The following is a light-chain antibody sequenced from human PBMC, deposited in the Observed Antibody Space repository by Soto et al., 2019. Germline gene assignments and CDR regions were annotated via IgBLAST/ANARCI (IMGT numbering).Light chain of an antibody. J-gene: IGLJ1*01. Sequence: SYELTQPLSVSVALGQTARITWGGNNIGSKNVHWYQQKPGQAPVLVIYNDSNRPSGIPERFSGSNSGNTATLTISRAQAGDEADYYCQVWDSSTGVFGTGTKLTVL. CDR1: NIGSKN. CDR3: QVWDSSTGV. V-gene: IGLV3-9*01. CDR2: NDS.